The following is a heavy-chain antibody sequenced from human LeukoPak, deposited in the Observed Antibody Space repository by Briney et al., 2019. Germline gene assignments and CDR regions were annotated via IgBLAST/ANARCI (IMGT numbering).Heavy chain of an antibody. CDR1: GFTFSSYA. V-gene: IGHV3-23*01. Sequence: PGGSLRLSCAAPGFTFSSYAMSWVRQAPGKGLEWVSAISGGGGSTYYADSVKGRFTISRDNSKNTLYLQMNSLRAEDTAVYYCAKRLRDFWSGSDYWGQGTLVTVSS. J-gene: IGHJ4*02. CDR2: ISGGGGST. D-gene: IGHD3-3*01. CDR3: AKRLRDFWSGSDY.